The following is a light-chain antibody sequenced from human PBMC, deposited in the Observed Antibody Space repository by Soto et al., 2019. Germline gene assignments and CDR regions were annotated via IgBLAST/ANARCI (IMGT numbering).Light chain of an antibody. Sequence: EIVLTQSPATLSLSPGERATLSCRASQSVSSYLAWYQQKPGQAPRLLMYEASNRATGIPDRFSGGGSGTDFTLTISRLEPEDFAVYYCQQFSSYPLTFGGGTKVDTK. CDR3: QQFSSYPLT. CDR2: EAS. V-gene: IGKV3-11*01. J-gene: IGKJ4*01. CDR1: QSVSSY.